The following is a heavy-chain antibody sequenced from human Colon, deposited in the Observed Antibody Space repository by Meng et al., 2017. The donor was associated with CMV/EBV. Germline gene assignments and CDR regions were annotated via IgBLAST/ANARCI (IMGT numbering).Heavy chain of an antibody. Sequence: GESLKISCAASGFPFSYAWMSWVRQAPGKGLEWVAFIYYHGSNEKYADSVKGRFTISRDNSKNTLYLQMSSLRDEDAAVYYCVKDIGLGGTRDYWGQGTLVTVSS. CDR2: IYYHGSNE. CDR3: VKDIGLGGTRDY. V-gene: IGHV3-30*02. CDR1: GFPFSYAW. J-gene: IGHJ4*02. D-gene: IGHD1-26*01.